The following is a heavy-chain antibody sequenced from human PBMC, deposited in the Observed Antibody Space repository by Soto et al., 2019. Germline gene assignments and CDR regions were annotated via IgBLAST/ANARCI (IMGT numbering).Heavy chain of an antibody. D-gene: IGHD3-22*01. CDR1: GFSLSTSGVG. CDR2: IYWNDDK. V-gene: IGHV2-5*01. J-gene: IGHJ4*02. Sequence: SGPTLVNPTHTLTLTCTFSGFSLSTSGVGVGWIRQPPGKALEWLALIYWNDDKRYSPSLKSRLTITKDTSKNQVVLTMTNMDPVDTATYYCAHFSEYYYDSSGYSPSDYWGQGTQVTVSS. CDR3: AHFSEYYYDSSGYSPSDY.